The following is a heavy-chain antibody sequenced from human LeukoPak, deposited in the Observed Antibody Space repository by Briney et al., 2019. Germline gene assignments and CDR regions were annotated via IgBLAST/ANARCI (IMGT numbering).Heavy chain of an antibody. CDR3: ARHSNGYYYVGQDYYFDY. J-gene: IGHJ4*02. CDR2: IYYGGST. Sequence: SETLSLTCTVSGGSISSYYWSWIRQPPGKGLEWIGYIYYGGSTNYNPSLKSRVTISVDTSKNQFSLKLSSVTAADTAVYYCARHSNGYYYVGQDYYFDYWGQGTLVTVSS. D-gene: IGHD3-22*01. CDR1: GGSISSYY. V-gene: IGHV4-59*08.